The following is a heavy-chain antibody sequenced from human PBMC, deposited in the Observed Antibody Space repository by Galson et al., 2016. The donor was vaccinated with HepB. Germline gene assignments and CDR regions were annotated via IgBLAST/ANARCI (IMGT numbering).Heavy chain of an antibody. J-gene: IGHJ4*02. CDR3: AKAVDYDSGMFYFDH. CDR1: GFTFSSYS. V-gene: IGHV3-23*01. CDR2: LSGSGSVT. D-gene: IGHD3-22*01. Sequence: SLRLSCAASGFTFSSYSMSWVRQPPGKGLEWVSALSGSGSVTYYADSGKGRFTISRDNSKDARNTFALQMETLRAEGTAVYYCAKAVDYDSGMFYFDHWGQGTLFTVS.